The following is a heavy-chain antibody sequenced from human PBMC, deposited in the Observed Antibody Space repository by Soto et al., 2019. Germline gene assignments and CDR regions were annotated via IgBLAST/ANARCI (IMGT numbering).Heavy chain of an antibody. CDR2: AYHSGYT. J-gene: IGHJ4*02. CDR3: AREAARKFDY. V-gene: IGHV4-4*02. Sequence: QVQLQESGPGLVKPSGTLSLTCAVSSGSISSSNWWSWVRQPPGKGLEWIGEAYHSGYTNYNPSLESRVTTSVDKSKNQLSLNLSSVTAADTAVYYCAREAARKFDYWGQGILVTVSS. CDR1: SGSISSSNW.